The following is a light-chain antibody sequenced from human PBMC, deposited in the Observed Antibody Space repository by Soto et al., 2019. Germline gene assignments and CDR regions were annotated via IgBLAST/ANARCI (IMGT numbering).Light chain of an antibody. V-gene: IGKV3-15*01. CDR3: QQYNSGPPLT. CDR1: QSVSSY. J-gene: IGKJ4*01. CDR2: GAY. Sequence: TQSPATVSVSPGERATVSCRVSQSVSSYLAWYQQIPGQPPRLLIYGAYTRATGVSGRFSGSVSGTEFTLTVDSLQSEDFAVYYCQQYNSGPPLTFGGGTKVDIK.